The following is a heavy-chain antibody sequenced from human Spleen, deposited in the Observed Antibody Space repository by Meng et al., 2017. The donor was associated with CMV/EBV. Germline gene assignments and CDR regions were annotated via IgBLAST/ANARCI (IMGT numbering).Heavy chain of an antibody. D-gene: IGHD1-26*01. CDR3: ARENSGAYYQDS. V-gene: IGHV3-74*01. CDR1: GFTFSSYW. Sequence: VQLVESGGGVVQPGGFLRLSCAASGFTFSSYWMHWVLQAPGKGLVWVSRVNSYGGYITYADSVKGRFTISRDNAKNTLYLQINSLRAEDAAVYYCARENSGAYYQDSWGQGTLVTVSS. J-gene: IGHJ4*02. CDR2: VNSYGGYI.